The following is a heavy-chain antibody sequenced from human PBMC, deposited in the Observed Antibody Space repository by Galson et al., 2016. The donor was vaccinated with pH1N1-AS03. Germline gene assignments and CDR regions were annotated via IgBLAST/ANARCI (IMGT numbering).Heavy chain of an antibody. D-gene: IGHD3-16*01. V-gene: IGHV3-23*01. Sequence: SLRLSCAASGFTFNNYAMDWVRQAPGKGLEWVSVISGSGDSTYYADSVKGRFTISRDNAKNSLYLQMDSLRVEDTAMYYCARGEMIGDDSWGQGTLVTVSS. CDR2: ISGSGDST. CDR1: GFTFNNYA. CDR3: ARGEMIGDDS. J-gene: IGHJ4*02.